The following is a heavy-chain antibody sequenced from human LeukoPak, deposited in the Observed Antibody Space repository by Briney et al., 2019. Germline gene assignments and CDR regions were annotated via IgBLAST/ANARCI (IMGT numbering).Heavy chain of an antibody. V-gene: IGHV4-30-4*01. CDR1: GGSISSGGYY. D-gene: IGHD2-21*02. CDR3: ARGACGGDCYRPHYFDY. Sequence: SETLSLTCTVSGGSISSGGYYWSWIRQPPGKGLEWIGYIYYNGSTYYNPSLKSRVTISVDTSKNQFSLKLSSVTAADTAVYYCARGACGGDCYRPHYFDYWGQGTLVTVSS. CDR2: IYYNGST. J-gene: IGHJ4*02.